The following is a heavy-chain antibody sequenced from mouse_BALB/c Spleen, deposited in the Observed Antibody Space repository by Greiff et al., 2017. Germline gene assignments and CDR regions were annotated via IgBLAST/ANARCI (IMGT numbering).Heavy chain of an antibody. CDR2: IYPGSGST. J-gene: IGHJ2*01. CDR3: ARGYGNPTSHFDY. V-gene: IGHV1-77*01. D-gene: IGHD2-10*02. Sequence: VQVVESGPELVKPGASVKMSCKASGYTFTDYVISWVKQRTGQGLEWIGEIYPGSGSTYYNEKFKGKATLTADKSSNTAYMQLSSLTSEDSAVYFCARGYGNPTSHFDYWGQGTTLTVSS. CDR1: GYTFTDYV.